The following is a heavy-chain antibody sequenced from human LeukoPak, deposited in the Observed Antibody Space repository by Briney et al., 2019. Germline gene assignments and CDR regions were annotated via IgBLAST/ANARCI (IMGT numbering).Heavy chain of an antibody. Sequence: QPGGCLRLAWSAPGFTVSNYWVSSVRQAPGKGLEWGDNIKREGREKYYVESVKGRFTMSRDNTKHSLYLQLNSLRPGDTALCYCAGQSSQEMATFAFDMWGQETMVTVSS. J-gene: IGHJ3*02. CDR3: AGQSSQEMATFAFDM. CDR1: GFTVSNYW. CDR2: IKREGREK. D-gene: IGHD5-24*01. V-gene: IGHV3-7*01.